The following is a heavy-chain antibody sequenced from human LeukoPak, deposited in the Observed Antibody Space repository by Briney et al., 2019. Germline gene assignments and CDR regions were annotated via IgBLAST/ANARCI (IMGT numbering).Heavy chain of an antibody. CDR3: AKKRNGISYFDS. V-gene: IGHV4-28*01. Sequence: SETLSLTCAGSGHSVSSADWWGWIRQSPGKGLEWIGYVHDSGETHYSPSLKSRVTMSVDKSKNQFSLKLTSVTDVDTAVYHCAKKRNGISYFDSWGQGTLVTVSS. D-gene: IGHD1-1*01. CDR2: VHDSGET. J-gene: IGHJ4*02. CDR1: GHSVSSADW.